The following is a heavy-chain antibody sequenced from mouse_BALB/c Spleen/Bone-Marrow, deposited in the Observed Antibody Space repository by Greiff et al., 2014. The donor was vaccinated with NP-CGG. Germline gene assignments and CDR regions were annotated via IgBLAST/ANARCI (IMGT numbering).Heavy chain of an antibody. CDR3: TRRAAYYFDD. CDR2: INPSGGFT. Sequence: VQLQQSGAELARPGASVKMSCKASGYTFTTYPLTWVKQRPGQGLEWIAYINPSGGFTNYNQKFKDKATLTADKSSSTAYMQLSSLTAEDSAVYYWTRRAAYYFDDWGQGTALTVSS. J-gene: IGHJ2*01. V-gene: IGHV1-4*01. CDR1: GYTFTTYP. D-gene: IGHD3-3*01.